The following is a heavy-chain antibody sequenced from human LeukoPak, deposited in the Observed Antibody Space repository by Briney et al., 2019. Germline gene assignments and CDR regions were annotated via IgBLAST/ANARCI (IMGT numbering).Heavy chain of an antibody. V-gene: IGHV4-31*03. CDR2: IYYSGST. D-gene: IGHD3-22*01. CDR1: GGSINSGGYY. CDR3: ARGDSSGSEDY. Sequence: SQTLSLTCTVSGGSINSGGYYWSWIRQHPGKGLEWIGYIYYSGSTYYNPSLKSRVTISVDTSKNQFSLKLSSVTAADTAVYYCARGDSSGSEDYWGQGTLVTVSS. J-gene: IGHJ4*02.